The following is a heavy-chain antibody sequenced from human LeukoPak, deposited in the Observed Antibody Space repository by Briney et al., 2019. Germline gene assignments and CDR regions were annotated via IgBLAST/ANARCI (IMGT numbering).Heavy chain of an antibody. V-gene: IGHV3-64*02. Sequence: PGGSLRLSCAASGFTFSNYAMHWVRQAPGTGLEYVSAISSTGGYTYYADSVKGRFTISRDNSKDTLYLQMGSLRTEDMAAYYCARASSGWYDYWGQGTLVTVSS. CDR1: GFTFSNYA. CDR3: ARASSGWYDY. J-gene: IGHJ4*02. D-gene: IGHD6-19*01. CDR2: ISSTGGYT.